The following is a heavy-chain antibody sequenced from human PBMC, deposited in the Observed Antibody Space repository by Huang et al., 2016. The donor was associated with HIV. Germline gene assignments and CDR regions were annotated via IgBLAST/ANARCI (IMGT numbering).Heavy chain of an antibody. D-gene: IGHD3-3*01. J-gene: IGHJ4*02. CDR1: GYTFTNYY. Sequence: QVQLVQSGAEVKKPGASVKVSCKASGYTFTNYYMHWVRQAPGQGLEWMGISAPSGGSTTYAQKFQGRVTMTRDTSARTFYLELRSLRSEDTAIYYCASPFSFGVALFYWGQGTLVTVSS. V-gene: IGHV1-46*01. CDR2: SAPSGGST. CDR3: ASPFSFGVALFY.